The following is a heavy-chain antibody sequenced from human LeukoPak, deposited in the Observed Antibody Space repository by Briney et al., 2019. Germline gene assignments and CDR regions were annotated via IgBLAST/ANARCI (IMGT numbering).Heavy chain of an antibody. J-gene: IGHJ4*02. CDR3: ARGSSWYGIDY. V-gene: IGHV4-34*01. D-gene: IGHD6-13*01. CDR2: INHSGST. CDR1: GGSISSGGYS. Sequence: SETLSLTCAVSGGSISSGGYSWSWIRQPPGKGLEWIGEINHSGSTNYNPSLKSRVTISVDTSKNQFSLKLSSVTAADTAVYYCARGSSWYGIDYWGQGTLVTVSS.